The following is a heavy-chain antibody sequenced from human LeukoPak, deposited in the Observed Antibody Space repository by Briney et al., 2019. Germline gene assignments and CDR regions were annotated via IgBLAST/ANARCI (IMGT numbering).Heavy chain of an antibody. CDR3: VLGSGSKYGYYYYGMDV. D-gene: IGHD3-10*01. J-gene: IGHJ6*04. V-gene: IGHV3-53*01. Sequence: GGSLRLSCAASGFTVSSNYMSWVRQAPGKGLEWVSVIYSGGSTYYADSVKGRFTISRDNSKNTLHLQMNSLRAEDTAVYYCVLGSGSKYGYYYYGMDVWGKGTTVTVSS. CDR2: IYSGGST. CDR1: GFTVSSNY.